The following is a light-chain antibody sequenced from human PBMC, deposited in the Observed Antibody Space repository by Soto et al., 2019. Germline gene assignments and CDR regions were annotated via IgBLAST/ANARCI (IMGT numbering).Light chain of an antibody. CDR3: QQCDTYSRT. CDR2: KAS. V-gene: IGKV1-5*03. Sequence: DIQMTPSPSTLSASVGDRVTITCRASQSISNLLAWYQQKPGKAPRLLIYKASSLESGVPSRFSGSGSGTEFTLTISSLQPDDFATYYCQQCDTYSRTFGHGTKVDIK. J-gene: IGKJ1*01. CDR1: QSISNL.